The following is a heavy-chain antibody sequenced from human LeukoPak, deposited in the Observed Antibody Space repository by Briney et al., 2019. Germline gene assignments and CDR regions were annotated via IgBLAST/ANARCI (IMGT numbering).Heavy chain of an antibody. J-gene: IGHJ1*01. CDR1: GFTYHTYA. D-gene: IGHD2-21*02. CDR2: ISGGGGGT. CDR3: VKARGVGPHIRLLPWDL. V-gene: IGHV3-23*01. Sequence: GGSLRLSCAASGFTYHTYAMAWVRQTPGKGLEWVSSISGGGGGTYYPHSVKGRFTISRDNANNTLYLQMNGLTAAVTGLYYCVKARGVGPHIRLLPWDLWGQGTLVTVSS.